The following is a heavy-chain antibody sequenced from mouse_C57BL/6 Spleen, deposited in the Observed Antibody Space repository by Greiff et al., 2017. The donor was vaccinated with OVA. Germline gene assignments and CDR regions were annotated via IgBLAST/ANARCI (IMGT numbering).Heavy chain of an antibody. D-gene: IGHD1-1*01. CDR2: ISYSGST. CDR3: ARYSITTVVATRYFDV. Sequence: EVNVVESGPGLAKPSQTLSLTCSVTGYSITSDYWNWIRKFPGNKLEYMGYISYSGSTYYNPSLKSRISITRDTSKNQYYLQLNSVTTEDTATYYCARYSITTVVATRYFDVWGTGTTVTVSS. CDR1: GYSITSDY. J-gene: IGHJ1*03. V-gene: IGHV3-8*01.